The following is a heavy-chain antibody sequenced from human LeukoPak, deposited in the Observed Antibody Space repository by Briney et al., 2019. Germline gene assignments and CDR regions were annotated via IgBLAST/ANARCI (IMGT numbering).Heavy chain of an antibody. CDR1: GFNFSNYG. D-gene: IGHD3-10*01. J-gene: IGHJ4*02. V-gene: IGHV3-33*01. Sequence: GGSLRLSCAASGFNFSNYGMHWVRQVPGKGLEGVAVIWYDGSTKYYANYVKGRFTVSRDNSKNTLYLQMNILRPEDTAIYYCARDSGFGELVTYYFDYWGQGTLVTVSS. CDR3: ARDSGFGELVTYYFDY. CDR2: IWYDGSTK.